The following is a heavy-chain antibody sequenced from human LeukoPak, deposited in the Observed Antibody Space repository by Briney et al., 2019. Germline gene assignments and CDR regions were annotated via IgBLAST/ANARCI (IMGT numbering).Heavy chain of an antibody. Sequence: ASVKVSRKASGYTFTGYYMHWVRQAPGQGLEWMGWINPNSGGTNYAQKFQGRVTMTRDTSISTAYMELSRLRSDDTAVYYCARVSSYCSSTSCPTLYYFDYWGQGTLVTVSS. D-gene: IGHD2-2*01. CDR1: GYTFTGYY. V-gene: IGHV1-2*02. J-gene: IGHJ4*02. CDR3: ARVSSYCSSTSCPTLYYFDY. CDR2: INPNSGGT.